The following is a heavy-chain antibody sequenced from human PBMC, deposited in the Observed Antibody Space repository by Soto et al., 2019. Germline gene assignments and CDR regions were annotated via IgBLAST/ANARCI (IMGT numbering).Heavy chain of an antibody. CDR1: GGSISSSSYY. CDR3: ASHGSGSYSGDAFDI. D-gene: IGHD1-26*01. V-gene: IGHV4-39*01. CDR2: IYYSGST. Sequence: SETLSLTCTVSGGSISSSSYYWGWIRQPPGKGLEWIGSIYYSGSTYYNPSLKSRVTISVDTSKNQFSLKLGSVTAADTAVYYCASHGSGSYSGDAFDIWGQGTMVTVSS. J-gene: IGHJ3*02.